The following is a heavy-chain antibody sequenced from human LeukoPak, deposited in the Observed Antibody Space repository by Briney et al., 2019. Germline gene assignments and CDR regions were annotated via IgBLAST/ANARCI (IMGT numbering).Heavy chain of an antibody. Sequence: GGSLRLSCAASGFTFSSYSMNWVRQAPGKGLEWVSSISSSSIYKYYADSVMGRFTISRDNAKNSLYLQMNSLRAEDTAVYYCAREPWDILTGYYVTDYWGQGTLVTVSS. D-gene: IGHD3-9*01. CDR2: ISSSSIYK. V-gene: IGHV3-21*01. CDR3: AREPWDILTGYYVTDY. CDR1: GFTFSSYS. J-gene: IGHJ4*02.